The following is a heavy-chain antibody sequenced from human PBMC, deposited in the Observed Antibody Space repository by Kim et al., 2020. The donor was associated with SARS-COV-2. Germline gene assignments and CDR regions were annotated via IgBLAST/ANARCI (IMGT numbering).Heavy chain of an antibody. J-gene: IGHJ6*02. CDR3: AKGDCSSTSCPYYYYGMDV. V-gene: IGHV3-33*06. Sequence: GRFTISRDNSKNTLYLQMNSLRAEDTAVYYCAKGDCSSTSCPYYYYGMDVWGQGTTVTVSS. D-gene: IGHD2-2*01.